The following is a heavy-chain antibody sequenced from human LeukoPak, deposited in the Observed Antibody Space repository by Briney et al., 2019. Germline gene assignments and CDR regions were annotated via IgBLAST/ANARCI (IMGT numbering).Heavy chain of an antibody. CDR1: GFTFSSYS. CDR2: ISSSSNTI. CDR3: ARSDWFDP. J-gene: IGHJ5*02. Sequence: GGSLRLSCAASGFTFSSYSMNWVRQAPGKGLEWVSYISSSSNTIYNADSVKGRFTIFRDNAKNSLYLQMNSLRDDDTAVYYCARSDWFDPWGQGTLDTVSS. V-gene: IGHV3-48*02.